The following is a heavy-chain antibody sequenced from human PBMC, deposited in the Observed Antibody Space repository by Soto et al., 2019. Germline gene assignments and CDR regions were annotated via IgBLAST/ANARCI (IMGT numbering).Heavy chain of an antibody. CDR1: GGSISSGDYY. CDR2: IYYSGFT. J-gene: IGHJ6*02. V-gene: IGHV4-30-4*01. Sequence: PSETLSLTCTVSGGSISSGDYYWSFIRQPPGKGLEWIGYIYYSGFTRYNPSLKSRVSISVDTSKNQFSLKLTSVTAADTAVYYCTTQGFGGLHGLVDVWGQGTTVTVSS. CDR3: TTQGFGGLHGLVDV. D-gene: IGHD3-10*01.